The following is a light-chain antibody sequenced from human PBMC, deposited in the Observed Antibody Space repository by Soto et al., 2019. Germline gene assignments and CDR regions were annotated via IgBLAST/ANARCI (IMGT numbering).Light chain of an antibody. J-gene: IGLJ1*01. CDR2: SDN. CDR3: AAWDDSLSDYV. Sequence: QSVLTQPPSASGTPGQRVTISCSGSSSDIGSSPVSWYQQFPGTASKLFIYSDNQRPSGVPDRFSGSKSGTSASLAISGLQSDDEDDYYCAAWDDSLSDYVFGTGTKLTVL. V-gene: IGLV1-44*01. CDR1: SSDIGSSP.